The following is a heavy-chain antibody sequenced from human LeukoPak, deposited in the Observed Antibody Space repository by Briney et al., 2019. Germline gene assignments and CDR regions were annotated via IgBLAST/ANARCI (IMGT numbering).Heavy chain of an antibody. D-gene: IGHD6-19*01. CDR2: IYHSGNT. J-gene: IGHJ4*02. CDR3: ASTRRAAVAGRFDS. CDR1: GASMSSNY. V-gene: IGHV4-4*09. Sequence: SETLSLTCNVSGASMSSNYWGWTRQPPGKGLEWIGYIYHSGNTNYSPSLESRVTMSVDESKNQFSLRVHFVSAADTAVYYCASTRRAAVAGRFDSWGQGTLVTVSS.